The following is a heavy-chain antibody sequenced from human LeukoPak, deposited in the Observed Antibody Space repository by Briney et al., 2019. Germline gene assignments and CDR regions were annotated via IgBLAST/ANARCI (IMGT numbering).Heavy chain of an antibody. CDR2: INWNGGST. V-gene: IGHV3-20*04. J-gene: IGHJ3*02. CDR1: GFTFDDYG. Sequence: GRSLRLSCAASGFTFDDYGMSWVRQAPGKGLEWVSGINWNGGSTGYADSVKGRFTISRDNAKNSLYLQMNSLRAEDTAVYYCAKDRSYGAFEIWGQGTMVTVSS. CDR3: AKDRSYGAFEI. D-gene: IGHD3-10*01.